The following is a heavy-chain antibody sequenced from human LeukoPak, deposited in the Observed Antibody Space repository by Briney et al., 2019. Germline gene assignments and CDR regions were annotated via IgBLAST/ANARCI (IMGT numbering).Heavy chain of an antibody. CDR3: ARDQSSGYDAFDI. D-gene: IGHD3-22*01. CDR2: ISYDGSNK. Sequence: GGSLRLSCAASRFTFSSDAMSWVRQAPGKGLEWVAVISYDGSNKYYADSVKGRFTISRDNSKNTLYLQMNSLRAEDTAVYYCARDQSSGYDAFDIWGQGTMVTVSS. J-gene: IGHJ3*02. CDR1: RFTFSSDA. V-gene: IGHV3-30*03.